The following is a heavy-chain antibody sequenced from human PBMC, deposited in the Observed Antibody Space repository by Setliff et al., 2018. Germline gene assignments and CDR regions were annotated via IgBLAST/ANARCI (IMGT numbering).Heavy chain of an antibody. V-gene: IGHV4-31*03. J-gene: IGHJ4*02. CDR2: IYYSGST. CDR1: GDSISSFSYY. CDR3: ARGRAGHSGH. D-gene: IGHD6-19*01. Sequence: SETLSLTCTVPGDSISSFSYYWGWIRQPPGKGLEWIGYIYYSGSTSYYNPSLKSRVTISVDTSKNQFSLKLSSVTAADTAVYYCARGRAGHSGHWGQGTLVTVSS.